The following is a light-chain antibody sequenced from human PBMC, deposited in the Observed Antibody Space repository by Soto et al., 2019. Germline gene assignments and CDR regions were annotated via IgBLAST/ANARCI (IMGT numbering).Light chain of an antibody. V-gene: IGKV1-5*03. CDR1: QSLDSW. Sequence: DIQMTQSPSTLSASVEDRVTITCRASQSLDSWLAWYQQKPGKPPKLLIYKTSILEFGVPSRFSGSGSGTLFTLTISSLQHDDFATYDCQQYHSFSTFGQGTKVEIK. J-gene: IGKJ1*01. CDR3: QQYHSFST. CDR2: KTS.